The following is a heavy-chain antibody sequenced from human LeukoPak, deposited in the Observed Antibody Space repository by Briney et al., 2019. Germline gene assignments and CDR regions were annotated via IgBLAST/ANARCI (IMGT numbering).Heavy chain of an antibody. CDR3: ARDLSMTTVTTIDC. D-gene: IGHD4-11*01. V-gene: IGHV3-30-3*01. J-gene: IGHJ4*02. Sequence: GGSLRLSCAASGFTFSSYAMHWVRQAPGKGLEWVAVISYDGSNKYYADSVKGRFTISRDNSKNTLYLQMNSLRAEDTAVYYCARDLSMTTVTTIDCWGQGTLVTVSS. CDR2: ISYDGSNK. CDR1: GFTFSSYA.